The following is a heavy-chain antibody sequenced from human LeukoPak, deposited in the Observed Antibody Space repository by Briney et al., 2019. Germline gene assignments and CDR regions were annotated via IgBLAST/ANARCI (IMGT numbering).Heavy chain of an antibody. Sequence: GGSLRLSCAASGFTFSSYAMHWVRQAPGKGLEWVAVISYDGSNKYYADSVKGRFTISRDNSKNTLYLQMNSLRAEDTAVYYCARESRLGGQPDIYFDYWGQGTLVTVSS. CDR1: GFTFSSYA. V-gene: IGHV3-30-3*01. CDR3: ARESRLGGQPDIYFDY. J-gene: IGHJ4*02. D-gene: IGHD3-10*01. CDR2: ISYDGSNK.